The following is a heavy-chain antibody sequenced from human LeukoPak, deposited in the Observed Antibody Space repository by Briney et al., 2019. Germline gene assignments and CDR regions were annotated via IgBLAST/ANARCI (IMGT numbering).Heavy chain of an antibody. J-gene: IGHJ4*02. CDR3: ARGQGSGSSWAFDY. CDR2: IHYSGST. Sequence: PSETLSLTCSVSGDSISGYSWSWIRQSPGMGLEWIGYIHYSGSTTYNPSLKSRVTISVDPSKHQFSLSLSSVTAADTAVYYCARGQGSGSSWAFDYWGQGTLVTVSS. CDR1: GDSISGYS. D-gene: IGHD1-26*01. V-gene: IGHV4-59*01.